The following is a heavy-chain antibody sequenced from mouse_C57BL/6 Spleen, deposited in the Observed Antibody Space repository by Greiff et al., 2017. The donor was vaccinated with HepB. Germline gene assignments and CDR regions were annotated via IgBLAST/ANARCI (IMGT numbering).Heavy chain of an antibody. D-gene: IGHD2-4*01. CDR2: IYPGDGDT. J-gene: IGHJ3*01. CDR1: GYAFSSSW. V-gene: IGHV1-82*01. Sequence: VQLQQSGPELVKPGASVKISCKASGYAFSSSWMNWVKQRPGKGLEWIGRIYPGDGDTNYNGKFKGKATLTADKSSSTAYMQLSSLTSEDYAVYFCARVILEGAWFAYWGQGTLVTVSA. CDR3: ARVILEGAWFAY.